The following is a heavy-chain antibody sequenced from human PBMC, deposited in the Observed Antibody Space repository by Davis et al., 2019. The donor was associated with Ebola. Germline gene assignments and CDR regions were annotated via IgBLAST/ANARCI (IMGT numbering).Heavy chain of an antibody. J-gene: IGHJ4*02. V-gene: IGHV1-2*06. D-gene: IGHD3-10*01. CDR1: GYGFTGYY. CDR2: INPNSGDT. CDR3: ARDIGYSFGSGSYSKYDY. Sequence: ASVKVSSKASGYGFTGYYIHWVRQAPGQGLEWMGQINPNSGDTAYAQKFQGRVTMTRDTSTSTAYMELSRLRSDDTAVYYCARDIGYSFGSGSYSKYDYWGQGTLVTVSS.